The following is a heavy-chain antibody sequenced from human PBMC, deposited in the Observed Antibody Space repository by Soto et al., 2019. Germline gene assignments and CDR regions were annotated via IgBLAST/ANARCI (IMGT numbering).Heavy chain of an antibody. CDR3: ARVRYSSSSCYFDY. V-gene: IGHV4-31*03. D-gene: IGHD6-6*01. J-gene: IGHJ4*02. CDR1: GGSISSGGYY. Sequence: PSATLSLTCTVSGGSISSGGYYWSWIRQHPGKGLEWIGYIYYSGSTYYNPSLKSRVTISVDTSKNQFSLKLSSVTAADTAVYYCARVRYSSSSCYFDYWGQGTLVT. CDR2: IYYSGST.